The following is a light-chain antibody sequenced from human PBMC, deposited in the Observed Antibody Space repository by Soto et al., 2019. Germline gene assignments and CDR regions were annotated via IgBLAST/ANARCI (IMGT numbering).Light chain of an antibody. V-gene: IGKV1-5*03. Sequence: DIQMTQSPSTLSASVGDRVTITCRASQRISRWLAWYQQKPGKGPKLLIYEASSLESGVPSRFSGSGSGTEFSLSISSLQPDDFATYYCQQYETYPLTFGGGTKVDIK. CDR3: QQYETYPLT. J-gene: IGKJ4*01. CDR1: QRISRW. CDR2: EAS.